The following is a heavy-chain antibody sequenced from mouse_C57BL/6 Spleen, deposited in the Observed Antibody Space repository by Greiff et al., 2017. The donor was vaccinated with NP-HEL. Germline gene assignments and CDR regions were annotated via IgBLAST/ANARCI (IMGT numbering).Heavy chain of an antibody. CDR1: GFTFSDYY. CDR2: ISNGGGST. J-gene: IGHJ4*01. V-gene: IGHV5-12*01. CDR3: ARGGVYYYGSSPYAMDY. D-gene: IGHD1-1*01. Sequence: EVQLVESGGGLVQPGGSLKLSCAASGFTFSDYYMYWVRQTPEKRLEWVAYISNGGGSTYYPDTVKGRFTISRDNAKNTLYLQMSRLKSEDTAMYYCARGGVYYYGSSPYAMDYWGQGTSVTVSS.